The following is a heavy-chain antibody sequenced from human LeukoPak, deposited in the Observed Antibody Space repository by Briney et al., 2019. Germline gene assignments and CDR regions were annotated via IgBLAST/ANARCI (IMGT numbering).Heavy chain of an antibody. V-gene: IGHV1-2*02. Sequence: ASVKVSCKASGYTFTGYYMHWVRQAPGQGLEWMGWINPNSGGTNYAQKFQGRVTMTRDTSISTAYMELSRLRSDDTAVYYCARVVTGTTSILGDYWGQGTLVTASS. D-gene: IGHD1-7*01. CDR2: INPNSGGT. J-gene: IGHJ4*02. CDR1: GYTFTGYY. CDR3: ARVVTGTTSILGDY.